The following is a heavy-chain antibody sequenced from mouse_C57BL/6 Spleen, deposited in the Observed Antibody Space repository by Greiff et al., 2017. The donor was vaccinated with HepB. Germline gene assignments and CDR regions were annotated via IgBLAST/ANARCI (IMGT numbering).Heavy chain of an antibody. J-gene: IGHJ4*01. V-gene: IGHV7-3*01. CDR3: ARFSIYYYGSSYGDYYAMDY. D-gene: IGHD1-1*01. CDR2: IRNKANGYTT. Sequence: EVQRVESGGGLVQPGGSLSLSCAASGFTFTDYYMSWVRQPPGKALEWLGFIRNKANGYTTEYSASVKGRFTISRDNSQSILYLQMNALRAEDSATYYCARFSIYYYGSSYGDYYAMDYWGQGTSVTVSS. CDR1: GFTFTDYY.